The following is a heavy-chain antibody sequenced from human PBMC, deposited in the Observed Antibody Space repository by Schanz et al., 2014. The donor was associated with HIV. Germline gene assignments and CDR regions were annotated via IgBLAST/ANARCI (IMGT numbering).Heavy chain of an antibody. CDR1: GFSFSNFW. CDR3: AKPEYDSSGNSQSHFDY. CDR2: ISESGGRT. V-gene: IGHV3-23*04. J-gene: IGHJ4*02. Sequence: EGQLVESGGGLVQPGGSLRLSCAASGFSFSNFWVTWVRQAPGKGLEWVSSISESGGRTYYADSVNGRFTISRDNSKNTLYLQMTTLRTEDTAVYYCAKPEYDSSGNSQSHFDYWGQGTLVTVSS. D-gene: IGHD3-22*01.